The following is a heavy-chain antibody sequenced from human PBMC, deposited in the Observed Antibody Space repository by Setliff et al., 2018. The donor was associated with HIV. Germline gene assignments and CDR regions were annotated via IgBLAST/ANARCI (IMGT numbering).Heavy chain of an antibody. J-gene: IGHJ4*02. CDR1: GGSISSCY. Sequence: SETLSLTCTVSGGSISSCYWSWIRQPPGKGLEWLGHIYSSGSTNYNPSLKSRVTISVDTSKNQFSLKLSSVTAADTAVYYCARRDGYSYGFYFDYWGQGTLVTVSS. CDR2: IYSSGST. V-gene: IGHV4-4*09. CDR3: ARRDGYSYGFYFDY. D-gene: IGHD5-18*01.